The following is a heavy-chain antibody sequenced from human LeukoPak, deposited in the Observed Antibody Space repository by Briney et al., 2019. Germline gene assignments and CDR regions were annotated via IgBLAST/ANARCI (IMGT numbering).Heavy chain of an antibody. CDR1: GGSFSGYY. D-gene: IGHD3-22*01. J-gene: IGHJ4*02. V-gene: IGHV4-34*01. CDR3: ARAYYYDSSDALDY. CDR2: INHSGST. Sequence: PSETLSLTCAVYGGSFSGYYWSWIRQPPGKGLEWIGEINHSGSTNYNPSLKSRVTISVDTSESQFSLKLSSVTAADTAVYYCARAYYYDSSDALDYWGQGTLVTVSS.